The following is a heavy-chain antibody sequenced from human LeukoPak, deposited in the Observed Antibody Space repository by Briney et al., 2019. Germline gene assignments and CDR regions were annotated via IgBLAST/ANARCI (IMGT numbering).Heavy chain of an antibody. V-gene: IGHV1-18*04. J-gene: IGHJ3*01. CDR1: DYTFTSYG. Sequence: GASVKVSSKASDYTFTSYGISWVRQAPGQGLEYMGWISANNGDTSYPQKVQGRVTMTTDTSTTTAYMELRSLRSDDTAVYYCARKGTGLAFDVWGQGTMVTVSS. CDR3: ARKGTGLAFDV. D-gene: IGHD3-10*01. CDR2: ISANNGDT.